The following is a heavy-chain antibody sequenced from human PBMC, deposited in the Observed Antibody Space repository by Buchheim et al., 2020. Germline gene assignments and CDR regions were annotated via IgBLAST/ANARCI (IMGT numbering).Heavy chain of an antibody. CDR1: GFTFSSYG. CDR2: IWYDGSNK. Sequence: QVQLVESGGGVVQPGRSLRLSCAASGFTFSSYGMHWVRQAPGKGLEWVAVIWYDGSNKYYADSVKGRFTISRDNSKNTLYLQMNSLRAEDTAVYYCARDRGYYASSGYKKIGLDYWDQGTL. J-gene: IGHJ4*02. V-gene: IGHV3-33*01. D-gene: IGHD3-22*01. CDR3: ARDRGYYASSGYKKIGLDY.